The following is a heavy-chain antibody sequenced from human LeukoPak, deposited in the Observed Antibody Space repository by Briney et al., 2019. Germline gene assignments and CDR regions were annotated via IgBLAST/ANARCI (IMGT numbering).Heavy chain of an antibody. CDR2: IDTGIGAT. CDR3: AKGGISSTGLEA. V-gene: IGHV3-23*05. CDR1: AFTFSSSP. J-gene: IGHJ5*02. Sequence: PGGSLRLTCAASAFTFSSSPMTWVRQSPGKGLEWVSSIDTGIGATYYADSVKGRFTISRDNSKNRVCLQMSSLRDDDTAVYYCAKGGISSTGLEAWGQGTLVTVSS. D-gene: IGHD1-1*01.